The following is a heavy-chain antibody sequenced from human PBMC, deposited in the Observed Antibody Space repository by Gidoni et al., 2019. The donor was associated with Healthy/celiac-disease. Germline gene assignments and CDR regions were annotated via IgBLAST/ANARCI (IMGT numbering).Heavy chain of an antibody. CDR2: MNPNSGNT. CDR3: ARSPYDFWSGYYGHNWFDP. CDR1: GYTFTSYD. D-gene: IGHD3-3*01. V-gene: IGHV1-8*01. Sequence: QVQLVQSGAEVKKPGASVTVSCKASGYTFTSYDINWVRQATGQGLEWMGWMNPNSGNTGYAQKFQGRVTMTRNTSIITAYMELSSLRSEDTAVYYCARSPYDFWSGYYGHNWFDPWGQGTLVTVSS. J-gene: IGHJ5*02.